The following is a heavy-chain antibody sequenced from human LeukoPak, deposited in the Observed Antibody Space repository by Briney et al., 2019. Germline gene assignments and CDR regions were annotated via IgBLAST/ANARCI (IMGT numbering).Heavy chain of an antibody. CDR3: AREETTPEEKNWYYP. CDR1: GYTFTSHY. V-gene: IGHV1-46*01. D-gene: IGHD1-1*01. J-gene: IGHJ5*02. Sequence: ASVKVSCKASGYTFTSHYMHWVRQAPGQGLEWMGIINPSGGSTSYAQKFQGRVTMTRDTSTSTVYMELSSLRSEDTAVYYCAREETTPEEKNWYYPGGQGTRVTVSS. CDR2: INPSGGST.